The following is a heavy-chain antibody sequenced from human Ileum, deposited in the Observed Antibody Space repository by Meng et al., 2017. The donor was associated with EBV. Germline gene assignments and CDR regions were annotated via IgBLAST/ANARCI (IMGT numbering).Heavy chain of an antibody. V-gene: IGHV4-4*02. J-gene: IGHJ4*02. CDR1: GGAGRSGNW. Sequence: QVQVQAPGQGSVKPWGALSITCAVWGGAGRSGNWWSWVRESPGTALEWFGEIYKSGSTNYNPSLERLVTIPLDKSEHQLSLRMTSVNAMDTAVYYCAREGGSFDILIGYDIWCQGTLVTVSS. CDR3: AREGGSFDILIGYDI. D-gene: IGHD3-9*01. CDR2: IYKSGST.